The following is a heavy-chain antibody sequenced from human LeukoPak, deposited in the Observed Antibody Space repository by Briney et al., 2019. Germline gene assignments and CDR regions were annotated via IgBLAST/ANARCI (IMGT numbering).Heavy chain of an antibody. J-gene: IGHJ4*02. CDR3: ARDWSSTPDY. V-gene: IGHV3-21*01. Sequence: GALRLSCAASGFTFRSYSMKWVRPAPGEGVEWVSSISSSSSYIYYADSVKGRFTISRDNAKNSLYLQMNSLRAEDTAVYYCARDWSSTPDYWGQGTLVTVSS. CDR1: GFTFRSYS. D-gene: IGHD6-13*01. CDR2: ISSSSSYI.